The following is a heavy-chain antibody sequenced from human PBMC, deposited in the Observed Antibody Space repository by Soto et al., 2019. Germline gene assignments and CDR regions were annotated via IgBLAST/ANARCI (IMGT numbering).Heavy chain of an antibody. D-gene: IGHD3-10*01. CDR3: ATDPTYYYGSGSSPPSY. CDR1: GYTLTVVS. J-gene: IGHJ4*02. V-gene: IGHV1-24*01. CDR2: FDPEDGET. Sequence: SVKVACKVSGYTLTVVSMHWVRQAPGKGLEWMGGFDPEDGETIYAQKFQGRVTMTEDTSTDTAYMELSSLRSEDTAVYYCATDPTYYYGSGSSPPSYWGQRTLVTVSS.